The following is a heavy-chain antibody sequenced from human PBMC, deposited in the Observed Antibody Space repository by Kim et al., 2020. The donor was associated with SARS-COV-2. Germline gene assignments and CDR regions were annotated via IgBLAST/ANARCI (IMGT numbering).Heavy chain of an antibody. CDR1: GVSISSNY. CDR2: IYDTGNT. D-gene: IGHD3-22*01. Sequence: SETLSLTCNVSGVSISSNYWSWIRQPPGKGLECIGYIYDTGNTKYNPSLKRRVTISADTSKNQFSLKLTSVTAADTAVYYCARRDYDGNGYYYFDFWGQG. V-gene: IGHV4-59*13. J-gene: IGHJ4*02. CDR3: ARRDYDGNGYYYFDF.